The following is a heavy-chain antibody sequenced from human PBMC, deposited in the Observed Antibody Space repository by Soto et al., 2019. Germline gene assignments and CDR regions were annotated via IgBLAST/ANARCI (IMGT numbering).Heavy chain of an antibody. J-gene: IGHJ4*02. V-gene: IGHV4-4*07. Sequence: LSLTCTVSGGSISSYHWSWIRQSAGKGLEWIGRIYTSGNTHYNPSLKSRVTVSIDTSKNQFFLTVNSVTAADSAVYYCARESGDNWDYEAYWGQGTPVTVSS. D-gene: IGHD1-7*01. CDR2: IYTSGNT. CDR3: ARESGDNWDYEAY. CDR1: GGSISSYH.